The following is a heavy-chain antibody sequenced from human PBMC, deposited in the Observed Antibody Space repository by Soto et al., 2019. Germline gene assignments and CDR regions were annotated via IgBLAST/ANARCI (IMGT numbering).Heavy chain of an antibody. CDR3: ASWRYCSGGSCRLNYYYGMDV. V-gene: IGHV1-69*01. Sequence: QVQLVQSGAEVKKPGSSVKVSCKASGGTFSSYAISWVRQAPGQGLEWMGGIIPIFGTANYAQKFQGRVTITADESTSTAYMEVSSLRSEDTAVYYCASWRYCSGGSCRLNYYYGMDVWGQGTTVTVSS. CDR2: IIPIFGTA. J-gene: IGHJ6*02. D-gene: IGHD2-15*01. CDR1: GGTFSSYA.